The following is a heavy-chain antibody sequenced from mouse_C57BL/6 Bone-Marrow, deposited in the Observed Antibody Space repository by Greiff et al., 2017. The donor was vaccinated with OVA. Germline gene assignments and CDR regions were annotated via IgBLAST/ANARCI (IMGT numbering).Heavy chain of an antibody. V-gene: IGHV1-81*01. CDR2: IYPRSGNT. CDR1: GYTFTSYG. J-gene: IGHJ4*01. CDR3: ARYYDGRVMDY. Sequence: VQLVESGAELARPGASVKLSCKASGYTFTSYGISWVKQRTGQGLEWIGEIYPRSGNTYYNEKFKGKATLTADKSSSTAYMELRSLTSEDSAVYFCARYYDGRVMDYWGQGTSVTVSS. D-gene: IGHD1-1*01.